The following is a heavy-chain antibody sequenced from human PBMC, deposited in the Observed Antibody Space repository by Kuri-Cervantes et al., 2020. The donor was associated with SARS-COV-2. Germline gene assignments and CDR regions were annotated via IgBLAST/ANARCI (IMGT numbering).Heavy chain of an antibody. V-gene: IGHV1-18*01. CDR1: GYTFTTYG. CDR3: AREGLGGVGAFDI. J-gene: IGHJ3*02. CDR2: ISTYNGNT. Sequence: ASVKVSCKASGYTFTTYGISWVRQAPGRGLEWMGWISTYNGNTNYAQILQGRVTMTTDTSTSTAYMELRSLRSEDTAVYYCAREGLGGVGAFDIWGQGTMVTVSS. D-gene: IGHD3-16*01.